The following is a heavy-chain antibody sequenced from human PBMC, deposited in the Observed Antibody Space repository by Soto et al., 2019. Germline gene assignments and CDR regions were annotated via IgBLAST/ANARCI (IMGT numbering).Heavy chain of an antibody. CDR2: IYPGDSDT. V-gene: IGHV5-51*01. J-gene: IGHJ5*02. Sequence: PGESLKISCKGSGYSFTSYWIGWVRQMPGRGLEWMGIIYPGDSDTRYSPSFQGQVTISADKSISTAYLQWSSLKASDTAMYYYARHCSSTSCYNSWFDPWGQGTLVTVSS. CDR1: GYSFTSYW. D-gene: IGHD2-2*02. CDR3: ARHCSSTSCYNSWFDP.